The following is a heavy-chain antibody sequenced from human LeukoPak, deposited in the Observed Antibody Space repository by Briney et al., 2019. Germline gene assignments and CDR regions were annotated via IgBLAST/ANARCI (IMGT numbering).Heavy chain of an antibody. CDR2: NNGGGTT. CDR3: ARVALYALDI. V-gene: IGHV3-53*01. Sequence: GGSLRLSCAASGFSVSSYYMSWVRQAPGKGLEWVSVNNGGGTTYYADSVKGRFTISRDNSKSTLYFQMNSLRAEDTAVYYCARVALYALDIWGQGTMVTVSS. D-gene: IGHD3-16*01. J-gene: IGHJ3*02. CDR1: GFSVSSYY.